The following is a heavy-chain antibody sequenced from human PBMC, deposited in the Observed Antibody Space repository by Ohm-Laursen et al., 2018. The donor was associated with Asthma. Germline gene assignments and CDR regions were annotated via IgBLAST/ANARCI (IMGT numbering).Heavy chain of an antibody. Sequence: RSLRLSCAASGFTFSSYAMHWVRQAPGKGLEWVAVISYDGSNKYYADSVKGRFTISRDNSKNTLYLQMNSLRAEDTAVYYCAKDPMYCSGGSCYPSAFDIWGQGTMVTVSS. D-gene: IGHD2-15*01. CDR1: GFTFSSYA. V-gene: IGHV3-30*04. CDR2: ISYDGSNK. CDR3: AKDPMYCSGGSCYPSAFDI. J-gene: IGHJ3*02.